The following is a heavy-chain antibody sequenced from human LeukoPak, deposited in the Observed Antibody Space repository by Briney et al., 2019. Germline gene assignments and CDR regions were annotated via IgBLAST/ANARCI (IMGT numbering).Heavy chain of an antibody. CDR2: INHSGST. V-gene: IGHV4-34*01. CDR3: AREVAMIVVVIDGRFDP. J-gene: IGHJ5*02. Sequence: SETLSLTCAVYGGSFSGYYWSWIRQPPGKGLEWIGEINHSGSTNYNPSLKSRVTISVDTSKNQFSLKLSSVAAADTAVYYCAREVAMIVVVIDGRFDPWGQGTLVTVSS. D-gene: IGHD3-22*01. CDR1: GGSFSGYY.